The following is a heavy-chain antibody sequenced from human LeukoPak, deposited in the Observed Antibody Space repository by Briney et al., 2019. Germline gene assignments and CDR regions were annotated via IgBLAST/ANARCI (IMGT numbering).Heavy chain of an antibody. V-gene: IGHV4-38-2*02. CDR1: GYSISSGYY. J-gene: IGHJ3*02. Sequence: SETLSLTCTVSGYSISSGYYWGWIRQPPGKGLEWIGSIYHSGSTYYNPSLQSRVTISVDRSKNQFSLKLSSVTAADTAVYYCARDFKGRGAFDIWGQGTMVTVS. D-gene: IGHD3-10*01. CDR2: IYHSGST. CDR3: ARDFKGRGAFDI.